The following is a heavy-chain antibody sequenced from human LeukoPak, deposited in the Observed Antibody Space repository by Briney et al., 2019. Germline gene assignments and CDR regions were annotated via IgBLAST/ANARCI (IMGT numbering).Heavy chain of an antibody. V-gene: IGHV1-2*02. CDR3: AITYYYDSSGYYYFDY. J-gene: IGHJ4*02. D-gene: IGHD3-22*01. CDR1: GYTFTGYY. CDR2: INPNSGGT. Sequence: ASVKVSCKASGYTFTGYYMHWVRQAPGQGLEWMGWINPNSGGTNYAQKFQGRVTMTRDTSISTAYMELSSLRSEDTAVYYCAITYYYDSSGYYYFDYWGQGTLVTVSS.